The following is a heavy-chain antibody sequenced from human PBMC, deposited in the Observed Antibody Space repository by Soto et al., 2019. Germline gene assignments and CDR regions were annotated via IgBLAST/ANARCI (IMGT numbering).Heavy chain of an antibody. D-gene: IGHD7-27*01. J-gene: IGHJ4*01. CDR3: ARGWGRIFDX. V-gene: IGHV4-34*01. CDR1: GGSFSGYY. CDR2: INHSGST. Sequence: QVQLQQWGAGLLKPSETLSLTCAVYGGSFSGYYWNWIRQPPGKGLEWIGEINHSGSTNYNPSLKSRVTLSVDTSKNQFSLKLSSVTAADTAVYYCARGWGRIFDXWGXGXXVTVSS.